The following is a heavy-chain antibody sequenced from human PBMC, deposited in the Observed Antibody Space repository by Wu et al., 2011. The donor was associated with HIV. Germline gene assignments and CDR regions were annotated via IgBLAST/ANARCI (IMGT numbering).Heavy chain of an antibody. D-gene: IGHD3-22*01. CDR3: ARVYGYYYDSSGYYKYNWFDP. CDR2: ISAYNGNT. J-gene: IGHJ5*02. Sequence: QVQLVQSGAEVKKPGASVKVSCKASGYTFISYGISWVRQAPGQGLEWMGWISAYNGNTKYAQKLQGRVTMTTDTSTSTAYMELRSLRSDDTAVYYCARVYGYYYDSSGYYKYNWFDPWGQGTLVTVSS. V-gene: IGHV1-18*01. CDR1: GYTFISYG.